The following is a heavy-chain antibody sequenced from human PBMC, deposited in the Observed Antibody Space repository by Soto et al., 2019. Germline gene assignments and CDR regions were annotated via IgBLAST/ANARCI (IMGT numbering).Heavy chain of an antibody. Sequence: EVQLLESGGGLVQPGGSLRLSCAAYGFTFSSYAMSWVRQAPGKGLEWVSAISGGGGSTNYADSVKGRFTISRDNSKNTLDLQMNSLRAEDTAVYYWAKDRLWEVLHWYFDLWGRGTLVTVSS. CDR3: AKDRLWEVLHWYFDL. CDR2: ISGGGGST. J-gene: IGHJ2*01. CDR1: GFTFSSYA. D-gene: IGHD1-26*01. V-gene: IGHV3-23*01.